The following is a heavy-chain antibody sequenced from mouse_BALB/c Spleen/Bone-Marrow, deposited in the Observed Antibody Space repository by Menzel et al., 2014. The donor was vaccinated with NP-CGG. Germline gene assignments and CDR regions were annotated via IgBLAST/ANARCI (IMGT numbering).Heavy chain of an antibody. CDR2: INPNNGAT. CDR3: ARRDYGPAWFAY. Sequence: VQLKQSGPELVKPGASVKISCKTSGYTFSESTMHWVKQSHGKSLEWIGGINPNNGATSYKQKFKGKALLTVEKSSSTALLELRILTSEDSAVYYCARRDYGPAWFAYWGQGTLVTVSA. CDR1: GYTFSEST. D-gene: IGHD1-1*01. V-gene: IGHV1-18*01. J-gene: IGHJ3*01.